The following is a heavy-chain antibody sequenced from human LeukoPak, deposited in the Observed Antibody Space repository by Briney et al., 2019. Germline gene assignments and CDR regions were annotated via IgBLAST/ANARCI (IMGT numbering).Heavy chain of an antibody. CDR1: GFTFSSYW. J-gene: IGHJ6*02. Sequence: GGSLRLSCAASGFTFSSYWMHWVRQAPGKGLVWVSRINSDGSSTSYADSVKGRFTISRDNAKNTLYLQMNSLRAEDTAVYYCARESYGDNPGNGMDVWGQGTTVTVSS. D-gene: IGHD4-17*01. CDR2: INSDGSST. CDR3: ARESYGDNPGNGMDV. V-gene: IGHV3-74*01.